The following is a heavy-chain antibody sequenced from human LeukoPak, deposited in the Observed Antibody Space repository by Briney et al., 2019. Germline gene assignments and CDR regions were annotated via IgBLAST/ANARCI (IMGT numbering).Heavy chain of an antibody. D-gene: IGHD6-13*01. CDR3: ATPAGSIAAAGMGVRWFDP. V-gene: IGHV4-39*01. CDR2: IYYSGST. CDR1: GGSISSSSYY. Sequence: SETLSLTCTVSGGSISSSSYYWGWIHQPPGKGLEWIGSIYYSGSTYYNPSLKSRVTISVDTSKNQFSLKLSSVTAADTAVYYCATPAGSIAAAGMGVRWFDPWGQGTLVTVSS. J-gene: IGHJ5*02.